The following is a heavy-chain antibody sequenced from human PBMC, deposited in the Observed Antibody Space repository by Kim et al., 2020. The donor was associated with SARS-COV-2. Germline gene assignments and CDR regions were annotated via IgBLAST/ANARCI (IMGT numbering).Heavy chain of an antibody. CDR2: INPSGGST. J-gene: IGHJ6*02. Sequence: ASVKVSCKASGYTFTIYYMHWVRQAPGQGLEWMGIINPSGGSTSYAQKFQGRVTMTRDTSTSTVYMELSSLRSEDTAVYYCARVRTVVQLWGRDEKDYSYSGMDAWGQGTPVTVSS. CDR3: ARVRTVVQLWGRDEKDYSYSGMDA. CDR1: GYTFTIYY. D-gene: IGHD5-18*01. V-gene: IGHV1-46*01.